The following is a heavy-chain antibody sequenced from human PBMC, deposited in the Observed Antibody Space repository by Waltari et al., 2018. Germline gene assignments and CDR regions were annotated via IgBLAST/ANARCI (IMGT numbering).Heavy chain of an antibody. CDR3: AAVSNSSPDY. Sequence: QVQLQQWGAGLLKPSETLSLTCAVYGGSFSGYYWSWIRQPPGKGLGWIGEINHSGSTNYNPSLKSRVTISVDTSKNQFSLKLSSVTAADTAVYYCAAVSNSSPDYWGQGTLVTVSS. V-gene: IGHV4-34*01. J-gene: IGHJ4*02. CDR2: INHSGST. CDR1: GGSFSGYY. D-gene: IGHD6-13*01.